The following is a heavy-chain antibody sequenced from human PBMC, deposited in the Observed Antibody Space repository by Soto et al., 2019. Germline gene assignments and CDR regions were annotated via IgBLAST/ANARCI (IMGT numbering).Heavy chain of an antibody. CDR1: GFTFSSYE. Sequence: PGGSLRLSCAASGFTFSSYEMNWVRQAPGKGLEWVSYISSSGSTIFYADSVKGRFTISRDNAKNSLYLQMNSLRAEDTAVYYCAKDRGYSYGVPDYWGQGTLVTVSS. CDR2: ISSSGSTI. J-gene: IGHJ4*02. D-gene: IGHD5-18*01. V-gene: IGHV3-48*03. CDR3: AKDRGYSYGVPDY.